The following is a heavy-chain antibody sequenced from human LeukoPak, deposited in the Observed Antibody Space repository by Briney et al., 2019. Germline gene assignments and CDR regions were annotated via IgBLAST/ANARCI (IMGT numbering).Heavy chain of an antibody. J-gene: IGHJ3*02. D-gene: IGHD6-13*01. V-gene: IGHV1-2*02. CDR2: INPNSGDT. Sequence: AASVKVSCKASGYTFTDYYMHWVRQAPGQGREWMGWINPNSGDTNYAQKFQGRVTMTRDTSISTAYMELSRLRSDDTAVYYCARSKTTYSSSWYLTVNAFDIWGQGTMVTVSS. CDR3: ARSKTTYSSSWYLTVNAFDI. CDR1: GYTFTDYY.